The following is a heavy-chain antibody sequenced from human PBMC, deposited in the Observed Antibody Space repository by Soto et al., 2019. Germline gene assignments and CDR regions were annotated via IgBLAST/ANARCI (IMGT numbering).Heavy chain of an antibody. V-gene: IGHV4-34*01. J-gene: IGHJ4*02. CDR1: GGSFRGYY. CDR3: ARGALNKSRKHSSSWIFDY. D-gene: IGHD6-13*01. CDR2: INHSGST. Sequence: PSETLSLTCAVYGGSFRGYYWSWIRQPPGKGLEWIGEINHSGSTNYNPSLKSRVTISVDTSKNQFSLKLSSVTAADTAVYYCARGALNKSRKHSSSWIFDYWGQGTRVT.